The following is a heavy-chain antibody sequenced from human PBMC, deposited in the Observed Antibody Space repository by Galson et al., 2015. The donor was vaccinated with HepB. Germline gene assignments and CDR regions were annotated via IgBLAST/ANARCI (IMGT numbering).Heavy chain of an antibody. CDR2: ISSGGNVM. CDR3: ARTVGIWRLDL. V-gene: IGHV3-48*02. D-gene: IGHD3-3*01. CDR1: GFTLSSLS. J-gene: IGHJ5*02. Sequence: SLRLSCAASGFTLSSLSMNWVRQAPGKGLEWVSYISSGGNVMYYADSVKGRFTISRDNAKKSVSLQMNSLRDEDTAVYYCARTVGIWRLDLWGQGTLVTVSS.